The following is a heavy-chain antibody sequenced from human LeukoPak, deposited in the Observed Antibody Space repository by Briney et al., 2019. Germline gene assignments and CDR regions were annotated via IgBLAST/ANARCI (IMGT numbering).Heavy chain of an antibody. V-gene: IGHV1-69*06. CDR1: GGTFSSYA. D-gene: IGHD6-13*01. Sequence: SVTVSCKASGGTFSSYAISWVRQAPGQGLEWMGGIIPIFGTANYAQKFQGRVTITADKSTSTAYMELSSLRSEDTAVYYCARGIAAAGPDYWGQGTLVTVSS. CDR2: IIPIFGTA. CDR3: ARGIAAAGPDY. J-gene: IGHJ4*02.